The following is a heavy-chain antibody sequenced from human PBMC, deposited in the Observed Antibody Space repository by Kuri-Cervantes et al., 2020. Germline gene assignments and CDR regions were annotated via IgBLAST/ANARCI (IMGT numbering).Heavy chain of an antibody. CDR1: GYTFTSYG. D-gene: IGHD3-10*01. V-gene: IGHV1-2*02. CDR3: AREALSPLLWSSGSGWFDP. J-gene: IGHJ5*02. Sequence: ASVKVSCKASGYTFTSYGISWVRQAPGQGLEWMGWINPNSGGTNYAQKFQGRVTMTRDTSISTAYMELSRLRSDDTAVYYCAREALSPLLWSSGSGWFDPWGQGTLVTVSS. CDR2: INPNSGGT.